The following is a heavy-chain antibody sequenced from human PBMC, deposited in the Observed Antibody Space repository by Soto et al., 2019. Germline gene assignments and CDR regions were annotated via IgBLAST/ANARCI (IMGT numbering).Heavy chain of an antibody. D-gene: IGHD2-15*01. CDR1: GGSFSGYY. CDR3: ARNRYCSGATCYHLDNWFDP. J-gene: IGHJ5*02. V-gene: IGHV4-34*01. Sequence: SETLSLTCAVYGGSFSGYYWSWIRQPPGKGLEWIGEINHSGSTNYNPSLKSRVTISVDTSKNQFSLKLSSVTAADTAVYYCARNRYCSGATCYHLDNWFDPWGQGTLVTVSS. CDR2: INHSGST.